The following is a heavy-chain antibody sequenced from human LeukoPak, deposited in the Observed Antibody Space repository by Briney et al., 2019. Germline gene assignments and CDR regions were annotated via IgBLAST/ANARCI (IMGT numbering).Heavy chain of an antibody. V-gene: IGHV4-59*01. CDR2: IYHSGST. CDR3: ASVGYYVDY. J-gene: IGHJ4*02. CDR1: GGSINTYY. Sequence: KSSETLSLTCTVSGGSINTYYWSWFRQPPGKGLEWIGYIYHSGSTNYNPSLKSRVTISVDTSKNQFSLKLSSVTAADTAVYYCASVGYYVDYWGQGTLVTVSS.